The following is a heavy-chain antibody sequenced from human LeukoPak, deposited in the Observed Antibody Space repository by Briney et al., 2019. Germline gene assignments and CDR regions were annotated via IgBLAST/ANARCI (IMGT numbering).Heavy chain of an antibody. CDR2: IYYSGST. J-gene: IGHJ4*02. V-gene: IGHV4-61*01. CDR1: GGSISSSSYY. CDR3: ARADGDYRYFDY. Sequence: KTSETLSLTCTVSGGSISSSSYYWSWIRQPPGKGLEWIGYIYYSGSTNYNPSLKSRVTISVDTSKNQFSLKLSSVTAADTAVYYCARADGDYRYFDYWGQGTLVTVSS. D-gene: IGHD4-17*01.